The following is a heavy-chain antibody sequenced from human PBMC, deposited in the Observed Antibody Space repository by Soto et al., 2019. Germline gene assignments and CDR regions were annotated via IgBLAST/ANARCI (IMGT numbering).Heavy chain of an antibody. J-gene: IGHJ6*02. CDR2: ISSNGGST. Sequence: QPXGSLILSCSASGFTFSSYAMHWVRQAPGKGLEYVSAISSNGGSTYYADSVKGRFTISRDNSKNTLYLQMSSLRAEDTAVYYCVKDSYYDSSGYYSYYYYGMDVWGQGTTVTVSS. D-gene: IGHD3-22*01. CDR3: VKDSYYDSSGYYSYYYYGMDV. V-gene: IGHV3-64D*06. CDR1: GFTFSSYA.